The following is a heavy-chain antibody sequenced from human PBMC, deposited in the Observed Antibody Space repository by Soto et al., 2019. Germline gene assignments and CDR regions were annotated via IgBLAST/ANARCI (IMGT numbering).Heavy chain of an antibody. J-gene: IGHJ3*02. V-gene: IGHV3-30-3*01. D-gene: IGHD3-9*01. CDR2: ISYDGSTK. Sequence: ESGGGVVQPGRSLRLSCAASGFTFSSYAMHWVRQAPGKGLEWVTLISYDGSTKYNADSVKCRFTISRDNSKNTLYLEMNSLRAEDTAVYYCARDVLLLRYLYVFDIWGQGTMVTVSS. CDR3: ARDVLLLRYLYVFDI. CDR1: GFTFSSYA.